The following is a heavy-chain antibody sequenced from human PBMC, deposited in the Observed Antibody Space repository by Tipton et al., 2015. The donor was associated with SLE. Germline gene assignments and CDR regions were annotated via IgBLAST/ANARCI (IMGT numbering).Heavy chain of an antibody. Sequence: QLVQSGAEVKKPGASVKVSCKASGDTFINYAMNWVRQAPGQGLEWMGGIIPIFGTANYAQKFQGRVTITTDESTSTAYMELSSLRSEDTAVYYCARDRPFGSGAYYYYGMDVWGQGTTVTVSS. CDR3: ARDRPFGSGAYYYYGMDV. CDR2: IIPIFGTA. V-gene: IGHV1-69*05. CDR1: GDTFINYA. J-gene: IGHJ6*02. D-gene: IGHD6-25*01.